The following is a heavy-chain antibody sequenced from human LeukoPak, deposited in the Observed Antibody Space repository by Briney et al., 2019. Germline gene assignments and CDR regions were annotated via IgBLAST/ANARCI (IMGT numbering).Heavy chain of an antibody. CDR2: TSGDGGAT. V-gene: IGHV3-23*01. Sequence: GGSLRLSCAASGFTFSSYAMSWVRQSTGKGLEWVSSTSGDGGATYYSNSVKGRFTISRDNSRNTLYLQMNSLRAEDTAVYHCAKDRPNYYGSNGHYYRRDGDYWGQGTLVTVSS. J-gene: IGHJ4*02. CDR3: AKDRPNYYGSNGHYYRRDGDY. D-gene: IGHD3-22*01. CDR1: GFTFSSYA.